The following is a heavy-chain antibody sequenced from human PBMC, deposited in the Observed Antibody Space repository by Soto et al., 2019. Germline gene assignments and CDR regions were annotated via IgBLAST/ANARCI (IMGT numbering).Heavy chain of an antibody. CDR1: GGSFGGYY. J-gene: IGHJ4*02. CDR2: IGHGGGT. Sequence: SETPSLTCAVSGGSFGGYYWTWIRQPPGRGLEWIGEIGHGGGTVYNPSLESRVTISADSSNNQFSLKLNSVTAADTAVYYCARHGGYYFDYWGQGAPVTVSS. V-gene: IGHV4-34*01. D-gene: IGHD3-16*01. CDR3: ARHGGYYFDY.